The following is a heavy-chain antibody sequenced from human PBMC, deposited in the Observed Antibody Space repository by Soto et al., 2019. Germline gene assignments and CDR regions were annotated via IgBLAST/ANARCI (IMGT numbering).Heavy chain of an antibody. Sequence: SGTLSLTCAVYGGFLSESYLTWIRQPPGKGLEWIGEINHVGGTNYNPSLKSRVTMSVDTSQNQFSLRLISVTAADTAMYFCVKIRYQLPSSVLWLDPWGQGTPVTVSS. CDR1: GGFLSESY. J-gene: IGHJ5*02. V-gene: IGHV4-34*01. D-gene: IGHD3-16*01. CDR3: VKIRYQLPSSVLWLDP. CDR2: INHVGGT.